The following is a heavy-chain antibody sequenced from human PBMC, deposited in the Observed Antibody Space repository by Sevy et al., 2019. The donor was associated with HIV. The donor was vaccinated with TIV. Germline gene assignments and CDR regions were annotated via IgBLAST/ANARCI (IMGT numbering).Heavy chain of an antibody. Sequence: SETLSLTCTVSGGSISSYYWSWIRQPPGKGLEWIGYIYYSGSTNYNPSLKSRVTISVDTSKNQFSLKLSSVTAADTAVYYCAGHIRERAVAAFFDYWGQGTLVTVSS. V-gene: IGHV4-59*08. CDR1: GGSISSYY. D-gene: IGHD6-19*01. J-gene: IGHJ4*02. CDR2: IYYSGST. CDR3: AGHIRERAVAAFFDY.